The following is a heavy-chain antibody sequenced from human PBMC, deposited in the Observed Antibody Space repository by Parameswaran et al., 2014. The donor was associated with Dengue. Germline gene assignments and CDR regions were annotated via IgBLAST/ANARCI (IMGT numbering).Heavy chain of an antibody. Sequence: WIRQPPGKGLEWVSAISGSGGSTYYADSVKGRFTISRDNSKNTLYLQMNSLRAEDTAVYYCAKSPPYSSGSNYWGQGTLVTVSS. CDR3: AKSPPYSSGSNY. CDR2: ISGSGGST. V-gene: IGHV3-23*01. D-gene: IGHD6-19*01. J-gene: IGHJ4*02.